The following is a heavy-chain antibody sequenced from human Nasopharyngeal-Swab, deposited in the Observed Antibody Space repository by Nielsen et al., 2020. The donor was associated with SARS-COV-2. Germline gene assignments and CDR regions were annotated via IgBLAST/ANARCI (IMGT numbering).Heavy chain of an antibody. CDR1: GDTFTNSA. J-gene: IGHJ2*01. D-gene: IGHD2-2*01. Sequence: SVKVSCKTSGDTFTNSAISWVRQAPGQGLEWMGGIVPALGLPNYAQKFRGRVTISADRSTTTSYLELSSLRSEDTAIYYCARNPDCTSTICYNYWYFDLWGRGTLVTVSS. CDR3: ARNPDCTSTICYNYWYFDL. CDR2: IVPALGLP. V-gene: IGHV1-69*10.